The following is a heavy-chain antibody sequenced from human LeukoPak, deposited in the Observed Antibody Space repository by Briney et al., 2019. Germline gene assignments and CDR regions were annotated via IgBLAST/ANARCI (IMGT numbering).Heavy chain of an antibody. CDR2: ISGSGGST. J-gene: IGHJ4*02. Sequence: PGGSLTLSCAASGFTYSSYAMSWLRQAPGKGLEWVSAISGSGGSTYYADSVKGRVTISRDNSKNTLYLQMNSLRAEDTAVYYCAKIAAAESYYFDYWGQGTLVTVSS. D-gene: IGHD6-13*01. V-gene: IGHV3-23*01. CDR3: AKIAAAESYYFDY. CDR1: GFTYSSYA.